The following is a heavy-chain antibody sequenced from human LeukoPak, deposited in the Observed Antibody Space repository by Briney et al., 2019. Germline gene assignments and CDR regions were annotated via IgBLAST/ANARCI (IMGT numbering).Heavy chain of an antibody. CDR1: GFTFSSYA. V-gene: IGHV3-53*01. Sequence: PGGSLRLSCAASGFTFSSYAMSWVRQAPGKGLEWVSVIYSGGSTYYADSVKGRFTISRDNSKNTLYLQMNSLRAEDTAVYYCARVGDSSGYPFDYWGQGTLVTVSS. CDR2: IYSGGST. CDR3: ARVGDSSGYPFDY. D-gene: IGHD3-22*01. J-gene: IGHJ4*02.